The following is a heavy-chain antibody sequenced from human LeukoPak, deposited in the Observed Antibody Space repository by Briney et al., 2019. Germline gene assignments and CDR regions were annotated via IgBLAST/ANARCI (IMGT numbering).Heavy chain of an antibody. CDR2: IRYDGSNK. V-gene: IGHV3-30*02. J-gene: IGHJ3*02. CDR3: AKDPRVGGNPTDAFDI. Sequence: GRSLRLSCAASGFTFSSYGMHWVRQAPGKGLEWVAFIRYDGSNKYYADSVKGRFTISRDNSKNTLYLQMNSLRAEDTAVYYCAKDPRVGGNPTDAFDIWGQGTMVTVSS. CDR1: GFTFSSYG. D-gene: IGHD1-26*01.